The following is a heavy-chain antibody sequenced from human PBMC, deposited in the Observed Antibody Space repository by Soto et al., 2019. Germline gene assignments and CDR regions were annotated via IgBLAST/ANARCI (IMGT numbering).Heavy chain of an antibody. J-gene: IGHJ4*02. CDR3: AHFRYSTNGVLNRYFDF. Sequence: SGPTLVNPTQTLTLTSTFSVFSLSTNGVGVGRIRQPPGEALEWLALIYWDDDKRYRPSLKNRLTITKDTSKNQVVLTVTNMDPVDTATYYCAHFRYSTNGVLNRYFDFWGQRTLVTVSS. V-gene: IGHV2-5*02. CDR1: VFSLSTNGVG. CDR2: IYWDDDK. D-gene: IGHD2-8*01.